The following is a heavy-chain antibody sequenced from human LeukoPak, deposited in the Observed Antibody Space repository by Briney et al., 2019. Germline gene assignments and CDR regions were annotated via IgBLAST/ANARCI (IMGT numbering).Heavy chain of an antibody. D-gene: IGHD2-2*01. CDR2: ISYDGSNK. V-gene: IGHV3-30-3*01. CDR3: ARVGVLLGYCSSTSCYDSWFDP. J-gene: IGHJ5*02. CDR1: GFTLSSYA. Sequence: PGGSLRLSCAASGFTLSSYAMHWVRQVPGKGLEWVAVISYDGSNKYYAHSVKGRFTISRDNSKNTLYLQMSSLRSEDTAVYYCARVGVLLGYCSSTSCYDSWFDPWGQGTLVTVSS.